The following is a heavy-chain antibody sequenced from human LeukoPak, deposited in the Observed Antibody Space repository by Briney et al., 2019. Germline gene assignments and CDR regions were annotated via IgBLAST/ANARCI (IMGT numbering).Heavy chain of an antibody. CDR1: VFTFSSYA. D-gene: IGHD2-2*01. CDR3: AKPEAIVAVPAAIGRGLDP. Sequence: GGSLRLSCAPSVFTFSSYAMSWVRQAPGKGLGCVSSISGSVVSTYYADSVRGRFSISRDNSKNTLCLRMNSLRAEETALYYCAKPEAIVAVPAAIGRGLDPWGQGTLVTVSS. V-gene: IGHV3-23*01. J-gene: IGHJ5*02. CDR2: ISGSVVST.